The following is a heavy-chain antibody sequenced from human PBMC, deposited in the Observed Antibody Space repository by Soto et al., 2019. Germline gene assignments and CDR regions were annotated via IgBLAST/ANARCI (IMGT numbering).Heavy chain of an antibody. CDR3: ASDTRTHDYGDYGGLGGWFDP. CDR1: GGTFSSYA. Sequence: QVQLVQSGAEVKKPGSSVKVSCKASGGTFSSYAISWVRQAPGQGLEWMGGIIPIFGTANYAQKFQGRVTITADESTSTAFMELSSLRSEDTAVYYCASDTRTHDYGDYGGLGGWFDPWGHGTLVTVSS. CDR2: IIPIFGTA. J-gene: IGHJ5*02. V-gene: IGHV1-69*01. D-gene: IGHD4-17*01.